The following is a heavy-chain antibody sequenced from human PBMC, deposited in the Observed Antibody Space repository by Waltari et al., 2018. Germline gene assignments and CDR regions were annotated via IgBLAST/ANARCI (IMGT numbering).Heavy chain of an antibody. V-gene: IGHV3-33*08. CDR1: GFTFSNYG. CDR2: IWYDGSHQ. Sequence: QVQLVESGGGGVEPGRCLRLSCTASGFTFSNYGMHWVRQAPGKGLEWVALIWYDGSHQSYADSVKGRFTISRDNSKNTLYLQMNSLRAEDTAVYYCARDARGVEHYSFDIWGQGTMVTVSS. D-gene: IGHD2-15*01. CDR3: ARDARGVEHYSFDI. J-gene: IGHJ3*02.